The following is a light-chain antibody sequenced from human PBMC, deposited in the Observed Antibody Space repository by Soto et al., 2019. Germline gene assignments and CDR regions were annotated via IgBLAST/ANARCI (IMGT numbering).Light chain of an antibody. Sequence: EIVLTQSPGTRSLSPGERATLSCRASQTVRTNYLAWFQHKPGQAPRLLIYGASSRANGIPDRFSGSGSGTDFTLTINRLEPEDFAVYFCQQHSDSPLTFGGGTKVEIK. V-gene: IGKV3-20*01. CDR3: QQHSDSPLT. CDR1: QTVRTNY. CDR2: GAS. J-gene: IGKJ4*01.